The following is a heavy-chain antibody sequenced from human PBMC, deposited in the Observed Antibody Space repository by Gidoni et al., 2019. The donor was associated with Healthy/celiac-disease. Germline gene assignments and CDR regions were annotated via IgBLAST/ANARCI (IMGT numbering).Heavy chain of an antibody. CDR3: AKELSGSGYGSGSDAFDI. CDR2: ISYDGSNK. Sequence: QVQLVESGGGVVQLGRSLRLYCAASGFTFSSYGMHGVRQAPGKGLEWVAFISYDGSNKYYADSVKGRFTISRDNSKNTLYLQMNSLRAEDTAVYYCAKELSGSGYGSGSDAFDIWGQGTMVTVSS. CDR1: GFTFSSYG. V-gene: IGHV3-30*18. J-gene: IGHJ3*02. D-gene: IGHD3-10*01.